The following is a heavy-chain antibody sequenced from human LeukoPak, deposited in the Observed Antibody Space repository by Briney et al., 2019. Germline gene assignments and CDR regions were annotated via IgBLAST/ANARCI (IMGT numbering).Heavy chain of an antibody. J-gene: IGHJ2*01. V-gene: IGHV3-53*01. CDR2: IYIGGST. D-gene: IGHD2-2*01. CDR1: GFTVSSNY. CDR3: ARESTSWYFDL. Sequence: GGSLRLSCAASGFTVSSNYMSWVRQAPGKGLEWVSVIYIGGSTYYADSVKGRFTISRDNSKNTLYLQMNSLRAEDTAVYYCARESTSWYFDLWGRGTLVTVSS.